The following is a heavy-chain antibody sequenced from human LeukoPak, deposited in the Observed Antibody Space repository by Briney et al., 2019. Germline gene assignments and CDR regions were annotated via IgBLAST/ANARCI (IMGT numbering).Heavy chain of an antibody. CDR1: GFTFSDYY. V-gene: IGHV3-11*01. J-gene: IGHJ4*02. D-gene: IGHD3-22*01. CDR2: ITRSGSSI. CDR3: ARDYYDTSGCLDY. Sequence: PGGSLRLSCAASGFTFSDYYTSWIRQAPGKGLEWVSYITRSGSSIYYADSVKGRFTISRDNAKNSLFLQMNSLRADDTAVYYCARDYYDTSGCLDYWGQGTLVTVSS.